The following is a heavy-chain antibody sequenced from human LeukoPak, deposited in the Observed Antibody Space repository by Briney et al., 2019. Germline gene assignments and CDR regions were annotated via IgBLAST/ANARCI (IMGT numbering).Heavy chain of an antibody. CDR3: AREGCSSTSCYGGGWFDP. J-gene: IGHJ5*02. Sequence: ASETLSLTCTVSGGSISSNSYYWSWIRQPAGKGLEWIGRIYTSGSTNYNPSLKSRVTISVDTSKNQFSLKLSSVTAADTAVYYCAREGCSSTSCYGGGWFDPWGQGTLVTVSS. D-gene: IGHD2-2*01. CDR2: IYTSGST. CDR1: GGSISSNSYY. V-gene: IGHV4-61*02.